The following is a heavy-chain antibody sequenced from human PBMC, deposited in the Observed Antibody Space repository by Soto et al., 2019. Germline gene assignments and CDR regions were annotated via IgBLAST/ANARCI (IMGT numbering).Heavy chain of an antibody. CDR2: ISGSGGST. V-gene: IGHV3-23*01. CDR3: AKRELELHGFDP. Sequence: GGSLSLSCAASGFSFSSYAMSWVRQAPGKGLEWVSAISGSGGSTYYADSVKGRFTISRDNSKNTLYLQMNSLRAEDTAVYYCAKRELELHGFDPWGQGTLVTVSS. D-gene: IGHD1-7*01. CDR1: GFSFSSYA. J-gene: IGHJ5*02.